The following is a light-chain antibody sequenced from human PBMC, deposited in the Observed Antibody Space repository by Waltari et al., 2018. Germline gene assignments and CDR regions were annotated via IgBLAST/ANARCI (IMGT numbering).Light chain of an antibody. CDR2: GKN. CDR3: NARDSNGNPFV. Sequence: SSELTQDPAVSVALGQTVRITCQGDSLRYYYANWYRQKPGQAPLLVMYGKNNRPPGLRDRLSGSYSGDTAAWTITGAQAEEEADYYCNARDSNGNPFVFGPATKVTGL. J-gene: IGLJ1*01. V-gene: IGLV3-19*01. CDR1: SLRYYY.